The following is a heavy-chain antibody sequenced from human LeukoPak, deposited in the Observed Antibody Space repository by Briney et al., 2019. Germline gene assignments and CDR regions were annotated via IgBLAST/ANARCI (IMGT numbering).Heavy chain of an antibody. CDR3: AKDGGLWVSAHWGDS. CDR2: ITTGGPNT. J-gene: IGHJ4*02. CDR1: EFTFSSYA. Sequence: PGGSLRLSCAASEFTFSSYAMSWVRQAPGKGLEWVSTITTGGPNTYYADSVKGRFTVSRDDSKNTLYLQMNSLRAEDTAVYYCAKDGGLWVSAHWGDSWGRGTLVTVSS. V-gene: IGHV3-23*01. D-gene: IGHD7-27*01.